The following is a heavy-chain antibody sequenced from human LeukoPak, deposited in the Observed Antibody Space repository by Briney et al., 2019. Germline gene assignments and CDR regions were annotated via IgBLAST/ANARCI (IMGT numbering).Heavy chain of an antibody. CDR2: INHSGST. D-gene: IGHD6-13*01. V-gene: IGHV4-34*01. J-gene: IGHJ5*02. Sequence: SETLSLTCTVPRGSITTYYWSWIRQPPGKGLEWIGEINHSGSTNYNPSLKSRVTISVDTSKNQFSLKQSSVTVADTAVYYFASGVSGTRGRDWFDPWGQGTLVTVSS. CDR3: ASGVSGTRGRDWFDP. CDR1: RGSITTYY.